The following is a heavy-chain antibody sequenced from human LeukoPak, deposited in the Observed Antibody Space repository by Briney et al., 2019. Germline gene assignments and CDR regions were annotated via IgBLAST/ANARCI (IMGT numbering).Heavy chain of an antibody. J-gene: IGHJ4*02. Sequence: GGSLRLSCAASEFTFSNHWMSWVRQAPGKGLEWVANVKQDGSVKFYVDSVKGRFTISRDNAKNSLYLQMNSLRAEDTAVYYCARGRPGMGIVIDYWGQGTLVTVS. CDR1: EFTFSNHW. D-gene: IGHD7-27*01. CDR2: VKQDGSVK. V-gene: IGHV3-7*01. CDR3: ARGRPGMGIVIDY.